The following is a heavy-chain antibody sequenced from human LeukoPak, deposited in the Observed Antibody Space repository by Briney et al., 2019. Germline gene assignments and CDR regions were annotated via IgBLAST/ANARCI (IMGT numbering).Heavy chain of an antibody. D-gene: IGHD5-12*01. Sequence: GGSLRLSCAASGFTFSSYSMNWVRQAPGKGLEWVSSISSSSSYIYYADSVKGRFTISRDNAKNSLYLQMNSLRAEDTAVYYCARAWDYSGYDLDYWGQGTLVTVSS. CDR3: ARAWDYSGYDLDY. CDR2: ISSSSSYI. CDR1: GFTFSSYS. V-gene: IGHV3-21*01. J-gene: IGHJ4*02.